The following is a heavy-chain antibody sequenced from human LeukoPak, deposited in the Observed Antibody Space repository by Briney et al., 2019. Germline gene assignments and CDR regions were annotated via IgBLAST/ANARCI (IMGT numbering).Heavy chain of an antibody. D-gene: IGHD4-23*01. CDR1: GGSISGYY. CDR3: ARSVVTLYWYFDL. Sequence: SETLSLTCTVSGGSISGYYYNWIWQPPGKGLEWIGYIYYSGSTNYNPSLKSRVTISLDTSKNQFSLKLSSVTTADTAVYYCARSVVTLYWYFDLWGRGTLVTVSS. V-gene: IGHV4-59*01. CDR2: IYYSGST. J-gene: IGHJ2*01.